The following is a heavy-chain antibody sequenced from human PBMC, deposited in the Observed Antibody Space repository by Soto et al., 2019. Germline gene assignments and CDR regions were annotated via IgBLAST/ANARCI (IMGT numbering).Heavy chain of an antibody. CDR1: GGTFSSYA. J-gene: IGHJ6*02. CDR3: ARVSVVPAAIYYYGMDV. V-gene: IGHV1-69*13. Sequence: SVKVSCKASGGTFSSYAISWVRQAPGQGLEWMGGIIPIFGTANYAQKFQGRVTITADESTSTAYMELSSLRSEDTAVYYCARVSVVPAAIYYYGMDVWGQGTTVTVSS. CDR2: IIPIFGTA. D-gene: IGHD2-2*01.